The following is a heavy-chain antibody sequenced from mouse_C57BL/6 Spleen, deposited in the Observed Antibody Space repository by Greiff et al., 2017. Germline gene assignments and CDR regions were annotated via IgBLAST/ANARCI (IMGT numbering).Heavy chain of an antibody. Sequence: QVQLQQPGAELVKPGASVKLSCKASGYTFTSYWMQWVKQRPGQGLEWIGEIDPSDSYTNYNQKFKGKATLTVDTSSSTAYMQLSSLTSEDSAVYYCARGGTVYAMGYWGQGTSVTVSS. CDR3: ARGGTVYAMGY. V-gene: IGHV1-50*01. D-gene: IGHD3-3*01. CDR2: IDPSDSYT. CDR1: GYTFTSYW. J-gene: IGHJ4*01.